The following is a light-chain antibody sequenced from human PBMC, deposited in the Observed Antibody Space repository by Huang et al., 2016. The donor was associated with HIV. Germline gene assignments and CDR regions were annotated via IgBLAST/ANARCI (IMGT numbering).Light chain of an antibody. CDR3: LQHNSYPLT. CDR1: QGIGNH. Sequence: DIQMTQSPSAMSASVGYRVTITCRASQGIGNHLAWFQQKPGKVPKRLIYGASSLQSGVPSRFSGSGSGTEFTLTISSLQPEDFATYYCLQHNSYPLTFGGGTKVEIK. J-gene: IGKJ4*01. V-gene: IGKV1-17*03. CDR2: GAS.